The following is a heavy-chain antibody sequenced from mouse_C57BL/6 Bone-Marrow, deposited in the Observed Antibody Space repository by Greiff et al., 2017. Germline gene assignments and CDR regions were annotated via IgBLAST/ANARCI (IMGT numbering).Heavy chain of an antibody. CDR2: IYPRSGNT. CDR3: AREGNKKAYYDYAMGY. J-gene: IGHJ4*01. Sequence: QVQLQQSGAQLARPGASVKLSCKASGYTFTSYGISWVKQRTGQGLEWIGEIYPRSGNTYYNAKFKGKATLTADKSSSTAYMELRSLASEDSAVYICAREGNKKAYYDYAMGYWGQGTSVTVSS. CDR1: GYTFTSYG. V-gene: IGHV1-81*01. D-gene: IGHD2-4*01.